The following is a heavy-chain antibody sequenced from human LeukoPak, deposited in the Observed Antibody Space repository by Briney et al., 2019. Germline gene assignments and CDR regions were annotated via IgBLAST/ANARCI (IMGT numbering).Heavy chain of an antibody. D-gene: IGHD1-20*01. CDR1: GFAFTSYA. J-gene: IGHJ4*02. CDR2: IKSKTDGGTT. CDR3: TTVGYNWNDEGDEYFDY. Sequence: GGPLRLSCAASGFAFTSYAMSWVRQAPGKGLEWVGRIKSKTDGGTTDYAAPVKGRFTISRDDSKNTLYLQMNSLKTEDTAVYYCTTVGYNWNDEGDEYFDYWGQGTLVTVSS. V-gene: IGHV3-15*01.